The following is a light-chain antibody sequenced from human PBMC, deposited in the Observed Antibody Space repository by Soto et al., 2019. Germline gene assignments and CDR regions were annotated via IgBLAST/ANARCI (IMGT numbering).Light chain of an antibody. CDR3: SSYAGSNNFV. CDR1: SSDVGGYNY. Sequence: QSALTQPPSASGSPGQSVTISCTGTSSDVGGYNYVSWYQQHPGKAPKLMIYEVSKRPSGVPDRFSGSKSGNTASLTVAGLQAEYEADYSCSSYAGSNNFVFGGGTKLTVL. J-gene: IGLJ2*01. V-gene: IGLV2-8*01. CDR2: EVS.